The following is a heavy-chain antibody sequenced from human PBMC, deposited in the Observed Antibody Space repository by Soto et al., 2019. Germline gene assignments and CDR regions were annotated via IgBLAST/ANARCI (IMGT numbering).Heavy chain of an antibody. D-gene: IGHD3-10*01. CDR2: VTATAESA. J-gene: IGHJ4*01. V-gene: IGHV3-23*01. CDR3: GRGRYYERPQEL. CDR1: GFNFDAYA. Sequence: PILSCTPSGFNFDAYAMSWVRQAPVEGLEWVSAVTATAESAYYTASVRGRFIIARDDSDIMLYLQMSSLRVEDTAIWFCGRGRYYERPQELCGRGTQVTVS.